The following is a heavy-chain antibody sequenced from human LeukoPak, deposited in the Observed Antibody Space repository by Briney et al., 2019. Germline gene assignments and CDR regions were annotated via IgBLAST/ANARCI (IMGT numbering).Heavy chain of an antibody. CDR2: INPNSGGT. Sequence: ASVKVSCKASGYTFTGYYMHWVRQAPGQGLEWMGWINPNSGGTNYAQKFQGRVTMTRDTSVSTAYMELNRLRSDDTGVYYCARGTTMITYWFDPWGQGTLVTVSS. CDR1: GYTFTGYY. V-gene: IGHV1-2*02. D-gene: IGHD5-18*01. CDR3: ARGTTMITYWFDP. J-gene: IGHJ5*02.